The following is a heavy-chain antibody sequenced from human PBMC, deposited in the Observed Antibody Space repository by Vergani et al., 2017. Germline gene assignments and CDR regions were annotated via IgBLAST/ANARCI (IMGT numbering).Heavy chain of an antibody. J-gene: IGHJ5*02. CDR3: ARGRRSGRHXFDP. CDR1: GGSFSGYY. D-gene: IGHD1-26*01. Sequence: QVQLQQWGAGLLKPSETLSLTCAVYGGSFSGYYWSWIRQPPGKGLGWVGEINHSGSTNYNPSLKSRVTISVDTSKNQFSLKLSSVTAADTAVYYCARGRRSGRHXFDPWGQGTLVTVSS. CDR2: INHSGST. V-gene: IGHV4-34*01.